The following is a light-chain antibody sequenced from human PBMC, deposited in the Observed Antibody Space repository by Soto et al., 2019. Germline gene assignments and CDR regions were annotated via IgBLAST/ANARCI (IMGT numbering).Light chain of an antibody. V-gene: IGLV2-8*01. CDR3: SSYAGSNTVV. CDR1: SSDVGAYKF. J-gene: IGLJ2*01. CDR2: EVS. Sequence: QSVLAQPPSASGSPGQSVTISCTGTSSDVGAYKFVSWYQHRPGKVPKLMIYEVSKRPSGVPDRFSGSKAGNTASLTVSSLQTWDEADYYCSSYAGSNTVVFGGGTKLTVL.